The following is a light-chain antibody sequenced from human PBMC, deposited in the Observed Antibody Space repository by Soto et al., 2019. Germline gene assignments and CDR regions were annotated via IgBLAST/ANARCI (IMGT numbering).Light chain of an antibody. Sequence: DIQMTQSPSTLSASVGDRVTITCRASQSITTWLAWYQQKPGKAPKLLIYDASSLESGVPSRFSGSGSGTEFTLTISSLQPDDLATYYCQQYNRYLFTFGPGTKVDIK. J-gene: IGKJ3*01. CDR2: DAS. CDR1: QSITTW. V-gene: IGKV1-5*01. CDR3: QQYNRYLFT.